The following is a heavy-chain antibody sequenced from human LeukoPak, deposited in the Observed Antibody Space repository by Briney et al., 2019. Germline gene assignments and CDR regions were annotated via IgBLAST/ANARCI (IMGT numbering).Heavy chain of an antibody. D-gene: IGHD1-7*01. CDR1: GFTFDDYA. Sequence: GRSLRLSCAASGFTFDDYAMHWVRQAPGKGLEWVSGISWNSVGIGYADSVKGRFTISRDNAKNSLYLQMNSLRAEGTALYYCAKDMAGTFDYWGQGTLVTVSS. CDR3: AKDMAGTFDY. CDR2: ISWNSVGI. V-gene: IGHV3-9*01. J-gene: IGHJ4*02.